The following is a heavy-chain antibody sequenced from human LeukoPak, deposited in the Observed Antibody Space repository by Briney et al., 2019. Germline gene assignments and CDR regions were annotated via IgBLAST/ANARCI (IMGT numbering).Heavy chain of an antibody. Sequence: GGSLRLSCAASGFTFSSYAMSWVRQAPGKGLEWVSVIYSGGSTYYADSVKGRFTISRDNSKNTLYLQMNSLRAEDTAVYYCARGLGVTANDYWGQETLVTVSS. CDR1: GFTFSSYA. J-gene: IGHJ4*02. CDR3: ARGLGVTANDY. D-gene: IGHD2-21*02. V-gene: IGHV3-53*01. CDR2: IYSGGST.